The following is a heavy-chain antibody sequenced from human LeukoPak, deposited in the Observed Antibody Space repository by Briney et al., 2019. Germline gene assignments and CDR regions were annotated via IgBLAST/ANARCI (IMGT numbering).Heavy chain of an antibody. J-gene: IGHJ4*02. V-gene: IGHV4-39*01. CDR1: GGSITSSPYY. Sequence: SETLSLTCTVSGGSITSSPYYWGWIRQAPGKALEWIVNIYYSGNTAYNPSLKSRVTICVNTHKKQFFLVLTSVTAADTAVYYCARLSSVTYCSGGSCSRGGYDYWGQGTLVTVSS. D-gene: IGHD2-15*01. CDR3: ARLSSVTYCSGGSCSRGGYDY. CDR2: IYYSGNT.